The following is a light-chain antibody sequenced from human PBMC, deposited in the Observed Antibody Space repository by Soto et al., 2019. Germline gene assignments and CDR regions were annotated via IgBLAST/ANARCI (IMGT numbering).Light chain of an antibody. CDR1: QSVSSN. Sequence: DIVLTQPPATTSVSPGERVTLSCRASQSVSSNLAWYQQKPGQAPRLLIYGASTRATGTPARFSGSGSGTEFTLTISSLQSEDFAVYYCQQYNSWPLTFGGGTKVEIK. CDR2: GAS. CDR3: QQYNSWPLT. V-gene: IGKV3-15*01. J-gene: IGKJ4*01.